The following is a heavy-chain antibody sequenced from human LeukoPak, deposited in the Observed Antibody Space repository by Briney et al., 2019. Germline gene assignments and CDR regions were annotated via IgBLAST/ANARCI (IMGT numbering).Heavy chain of an antibody. Sequence: SETLSLTCTVSGGSISSYYWSWIRQPPGKGLEWIGYIYYSGSTNYNPSLKSRVTISVDTSKNQFSLKLSSVTAADTAVYYCARDRSYRGGDCYNWFDPWGQGTLVNVSS. V-gene: IGHV4-59*01. CDR1: GGSISSYY. CDR2: IYYSGST. J-gene: IGHJ5*02. D-gene: IGHD2-21*02. CDR3: ARDRSYRGGDCYNWFDP.